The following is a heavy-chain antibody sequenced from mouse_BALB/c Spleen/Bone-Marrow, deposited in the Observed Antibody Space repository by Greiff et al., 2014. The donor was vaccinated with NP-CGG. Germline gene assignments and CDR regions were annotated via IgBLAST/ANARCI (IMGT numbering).Heavy chain of an antibody. CDR1: GFTFSSFG. D-gene: IGHD2-2*01. CDR2: ISSGSSTI. Sequence: EVNVVESGGGLVQPGGSRKLSCEASGFTFSSFGMHWVRQAPEKGLEWVAYISSGSSTIYYADTVKGRFTISRDNPKNTVFRQMTSLRSEDTAMYYCARSSYGYDRQAYFFDYWGQGTTLTVSS. J-gene: IGHJ2*01. V-gene: IGHV5-17*02. CDR3: ARSSYGYDRQAYFFDY.